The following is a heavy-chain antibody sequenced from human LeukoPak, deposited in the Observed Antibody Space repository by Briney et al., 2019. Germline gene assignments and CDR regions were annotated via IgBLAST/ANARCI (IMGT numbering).Heavy chain of an antibody. CDR3: TTRGWSSSWTIDFDY. CDR2: IKTKTDGGTT. J-gene: IGHJ4*02. CDR1: GFTFSSYA. Sequence: GGSLRLSCAASGFTFSSYAMSWVRQAPGKGLEWVGQIKTKTDGGTTDYAAPVKGRFTISRDDSKNTLYLEMDSLKTEDTAVYYCTTRGWSSSWTIDFDYWGQGILVTVSS. D-gene: IGHD6-13*01. V-gene: IGHV3-15*01.